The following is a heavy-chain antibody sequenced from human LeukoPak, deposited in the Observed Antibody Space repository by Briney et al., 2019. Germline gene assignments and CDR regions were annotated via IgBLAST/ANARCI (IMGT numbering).Heavy chain of an antibody. CDR1: GYTFTTYT. D-gene: IGHD3-10*01. Sequence: ASVKVSCKASGYTFTTYTMNWVRQAPGQGLEWMGWINTNTGDPAYAQDFRGRFAFSMDKSVSTSYLHISGPKTEDTAVYYCARSSRGVIGLLDFWGRGTLVSVSS. V-gene: IGHV7-4-1*02. CDR2: INTNTGDP. J-gene: IGHJ4*02. CDR3: ARSSRGVIGLLDF.